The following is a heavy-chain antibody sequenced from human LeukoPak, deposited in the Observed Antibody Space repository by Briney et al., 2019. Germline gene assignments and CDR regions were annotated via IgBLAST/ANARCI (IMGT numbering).Heavy chain of an antibody. CDR3: AKVLDTYGYMRFAH. CDR2: INGGGDTT. J-gene: IGHJ4*02. V-gene: IGHV3-23*01. CDR1: GFTFVGYA. Sequence: PGGSLRLSCAASGFTFVGYAMTWVRQAPGKGLEWVSSINGGGDTTYYADSVKGRFTISRDKSTNTLFLQMSSLRAEDSAMYYCAKVLDTYGYMRFAHWGQGTLVTVSS. D-gene: IGHD5-18*01.